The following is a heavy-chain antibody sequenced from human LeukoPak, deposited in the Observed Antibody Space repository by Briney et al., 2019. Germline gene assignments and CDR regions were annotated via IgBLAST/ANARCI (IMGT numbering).Heavy chain of an antibody. CDR1: GYTFTGYY. J-gene: IGHJ3*02. V-gene: IGHV1-2*02. CDR2: INPNSGGS. Sequence: ASVKVSCKASGYTFTGYYMHWVRQAPGQGLEWVAWINPNSGGSNYAQKFQGRVTMTRDTSISTAYMELSSLRSDDTAVYYCARSTAARDAFDIWGQGTMVTVSS. CDR3: ARSTAARDAFDI. D-gene: IGHD6-6*01.